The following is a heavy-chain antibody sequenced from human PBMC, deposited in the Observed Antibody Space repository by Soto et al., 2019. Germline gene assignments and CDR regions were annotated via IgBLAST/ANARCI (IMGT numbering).Heavy chain of an antibody. CDR3: ARGNYDTVPRYYAMEV. J-gene: IGHJ6*02. V-gene: IGHV1-2*04. CDR2: INPNSGGT. Sequence: SVKVSCKASGYTFTGYYMHWVRQAPGQGLEWMGWINPNSGGTNYAQKFQGWVTMTRDTSISTAYMELSRLRSDDTAVYYCARGNYDTVPRYYAMEVWGQGTKVTVSS. D-gene: IGHD3-16*01. CDR1: GYTFTGYY.